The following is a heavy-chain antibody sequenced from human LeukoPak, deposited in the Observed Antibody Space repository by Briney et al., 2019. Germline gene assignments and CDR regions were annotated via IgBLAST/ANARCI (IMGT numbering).Heavy chain of an antibody. CDR2: INPNSGGT. CDR1: GYTFTSYD. Sequence: ASVKVSCKASGYTFTSYDINWVRQATGQGLEWMGWINPNSGGTNYAQKFQGRVTMTRDTSISTAYMELSRLRSDDTAVYYCARDPYYYDSSGYYEPPSDYWGQGTLVTVSS. J-gene: IGHJ4*02. D-gene: IGHD3-22*01. V-gene: IGHV1-2*02. CDR3: ARDPYYYDSSGYYEPPSDY.